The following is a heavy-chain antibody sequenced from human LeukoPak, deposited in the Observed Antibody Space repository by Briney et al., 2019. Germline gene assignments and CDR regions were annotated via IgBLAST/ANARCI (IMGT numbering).Heavy chain of an antibody. CDR1: GGSISSGGYY. Sequence: SETLSLTCTVSGGSISSGGYYWSWIRQPPGKGLEWIGYIYHSGSTYYNPSLKSRVTISVDRSKNQFSLKLSSVTAADTAVYYCAREERVVVRYFDLWGRGTLVTVSS. CDR3: AREERVVVRYFDL. J-gene: IGHJ2*01. D-gene: IGHD2-2*01. CDR2: IYHSGST. V-gene: IGHV4-30-2*01.